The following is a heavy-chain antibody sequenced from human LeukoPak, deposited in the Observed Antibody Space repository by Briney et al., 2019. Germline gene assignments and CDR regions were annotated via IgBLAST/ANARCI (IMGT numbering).Heavy chain of an antibody. CDR2: IIPIFGTA. D-gene: IGHD5-12*01. CDR1: GGTFSSYA. Sequence: ASVKVSCKASGGTFSSYAISWVRQAPGQGLEWMGGIIPIFGTANYAQEFQGRVTITADESTSTAYMELSSLRSEDTAVYCCARVRGYSGYELLGRFDPWGQGTLVTVSS. J-gene: IGHJ5*02. CDR3: ARVRGYSGYELLGRFDP. V-gene: IGHV1-69*13.